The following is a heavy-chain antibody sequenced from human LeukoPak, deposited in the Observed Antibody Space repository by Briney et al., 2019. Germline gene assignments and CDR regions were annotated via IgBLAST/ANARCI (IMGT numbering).Heavy chain of an antibody. CDR2: ISSSGSTI. CDR3: ARDYYDSSGYYSFDY. D-gene: IGHD3-22*01. CDR1: GFTFSDYY. V-gene: IGHV3-11*04. Sequence: GGSLRLSCAASGFTFSDYYMSWIRQAPGKGLEWVSYISSSGSTIYYADSVKGRFTISRDSAKNSLYLQMNSLRAEDTAVYYCARDYYDSSGYYSFDYWGQGTLVTVSS. J-gene: IGHJ4*02.